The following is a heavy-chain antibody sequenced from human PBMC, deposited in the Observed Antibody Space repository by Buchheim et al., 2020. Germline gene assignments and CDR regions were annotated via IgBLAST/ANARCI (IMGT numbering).Heavy chain of an antibody. V-gene: IGHV3-7*01. Sequence: EVQLVESGGGLVQPGGSLRLSCAASGFTFSSYEMNWVRQAPGKGLEWVANIKQDGSEKYYVDSVKGRFTISRDNAKNSLYLQMNSLRAEDTAVYYCARVAAAGYYYYGMDVWAKGP. J-gene: IGHJ6*02. CDR3: ARVAAAGYYYYGMDV. CDR2: IKQDGSEK. CDR1: GFTFSSYE. D-gene: IGHD6-13*01.